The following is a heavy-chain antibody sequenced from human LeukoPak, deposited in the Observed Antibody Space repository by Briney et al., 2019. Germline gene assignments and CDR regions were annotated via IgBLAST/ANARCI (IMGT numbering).Heavy chain of an antibody. V-gene: IGHV3-66*02. CDR2: IYSSGNT. D-gene: IGHD6-13*01. CDR1: GFTVSSNY. Sequence: RSGGSLRLSCAASGFTVSSNYMSWVRQAPGKGLEWVSVIYSSGNTYYADSVKDRFTISRDNSKNTMYLQMNSLRTEDTAVYYCARRRSSSWGIDYWGQGTLVTVPS. CDR3: ARRRSSSWGIDY. J-gene: IGHJ4*02.